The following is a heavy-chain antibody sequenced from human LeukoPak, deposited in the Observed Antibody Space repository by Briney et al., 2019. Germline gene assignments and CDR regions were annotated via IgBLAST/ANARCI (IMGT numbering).Heavy chain of an antibody. J-gene: IGHJ3*02. CDR3: ARGDYYGSGSSFIDAFDI. Sequence: PGGSLRLSCAASGFTFSSYWMSWARQAPGKGLEWVANIKQDGSEKYYVDSMKGRFTISRDNAKKSLYLQMNSLRAEDTAVYYCARGDYYGSGSSFIDAFDIWGQGTMVTVSS. CDR2: IKQDGSEK. V-gene: IGHV3-7*04. D-gene: IGHD3-10*01. CDR1: GFTFSSYW.